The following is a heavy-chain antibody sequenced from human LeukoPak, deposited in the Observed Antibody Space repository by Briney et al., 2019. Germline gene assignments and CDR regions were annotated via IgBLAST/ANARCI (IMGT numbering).Heavy chain of an antibody. J-gene: IGHJ5*02. Sequence: GGSLRLSRAASGFTVSSNYMSWVRQAPGKGLEWVSVIYSGGSTYYADSVKGRFTISRDNSKNTLYLQMNSLRAEDTAVYYCARDQDDILTGGNWFDPWGQGTLVTVSS. CDR2: IYSGGST. CDR1: GFTVSSNY. D-gene: IGHD3-9*01. CDR3: ARDQDDILTGGNWFDP. V-gene: IGHV3-66*01.